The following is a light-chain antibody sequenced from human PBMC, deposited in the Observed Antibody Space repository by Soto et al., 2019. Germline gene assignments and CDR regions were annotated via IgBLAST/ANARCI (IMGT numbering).Light chain of an antibody. CDR3: SSYTDSGTLV. V-gene: IGLV2-14*01. J-gene: IGLJ3*02. CDR1: SSDVGGYNY. Sequence: QSVLTQPASVSGSPGQSITISCTGTSSDVGGYNYVSWYQQHPGKAPKLMIYEVSNRPSGVSKRFSGSKSGNTASLTISGLQGEDEADYYCSSYTDSGTLVFGGGTKLTVL. CDR2: EVS.